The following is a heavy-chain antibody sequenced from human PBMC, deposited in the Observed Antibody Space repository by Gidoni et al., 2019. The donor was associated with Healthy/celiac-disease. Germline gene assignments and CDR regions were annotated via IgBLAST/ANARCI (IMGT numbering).Heavy chain of an antibody. CDR3: ALPYCGGDCYAFDI. D-gene: IGHD2-21*02. J-gene: IGHJ3*02. V-gene: IGHV2-5*02. CDR1: GFSLSTSGVG. CDR2: IYWDDDK. Sequence: QITLKESGPTLVKPTQTLTLTCTFSGFSLSTSGVGVGWIRQPPGKALEWLALIYWDDDKRYSPSLKSRLTITKDTSKNQVVLTMTNMDPVDTATYYCALPYCGGDCYAFDIWGQGTMVTVSS.